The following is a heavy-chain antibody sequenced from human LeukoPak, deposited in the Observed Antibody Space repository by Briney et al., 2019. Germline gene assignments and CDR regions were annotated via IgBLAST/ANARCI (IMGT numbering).Heavy chain of an antibody. CDR3: AVDILTGYYLYDY. V-gene: IGHV1-46*01. CDR1: GYTFTSYY. CDR2: INPSGGST. Sequence: ASVKVSCKASGYTFTSYYMHWVRQAPGQGLEWMGIINPSGGSTSYAQKFQGRVAMTRDTSISTAYMELSRLRSDDTAVYYCAVDILTGYYLYDYWGQGTLVTVSS. D-gene: IGHD3-9*01. J-gene: IGHJ4*02.